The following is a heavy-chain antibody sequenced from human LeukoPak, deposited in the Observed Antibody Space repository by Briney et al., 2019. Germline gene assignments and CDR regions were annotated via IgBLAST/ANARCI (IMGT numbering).Heavy chain of an antibody. V-gene: IGHV3-30*02. D-gene: IGHD6-13*01. J-gene: IGHJ3*02. Sequence: RLTISRDNSKNTLYLQMNSLRAEDTAVYYCAKDTIAAAPWDAFDIWGQGTMVTVSS. CDR3: AKDTIAAAPWDAFDI.